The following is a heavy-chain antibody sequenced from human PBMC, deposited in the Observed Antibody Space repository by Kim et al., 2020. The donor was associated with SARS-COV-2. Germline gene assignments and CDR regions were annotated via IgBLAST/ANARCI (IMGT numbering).Heavy chain of an antibody. CDR3: ARDRGVIITDYYYGMDV. D-gene: IGHD3-10*01. CDR1: GGSISSGSYY. CDR2: IYTSGST. Sequence: SETLSLTCTVSGGSISSGSYYWSWIRQPAGKGLEWIGRIYTSGSTNYNPSLKSRVTISVDTSKNQFSLKLSSVTAADTAVYYCARDRGVIITDYYYGMDVWGQRTTVTVSS. J-gene: IGHJ6*02. V-gene: IGHV4-61*02.